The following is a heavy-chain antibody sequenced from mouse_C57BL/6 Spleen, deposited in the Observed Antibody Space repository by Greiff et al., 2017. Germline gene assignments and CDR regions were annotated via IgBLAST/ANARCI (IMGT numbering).Heavy chain of an antibody. Sequence: EVQLVESGGGLVQPGGSLKLSCAASGFTFSDYYMYWVRQTPEKRLEWVAYISNGGGSTYYPDTVKGRVTISRDNAKNTLYLQMSRLKSEDTAMYYCARGNDGYFDYWGQGTTLTVSS. J-gene: IGHJ2*01. V-gene: IGHV5-12*01. D-gene: IGHD2-3*01. CDR1: GFTFSDYY. CDR3: ARGNDGYFDY. CDR2: ISNGGGST.